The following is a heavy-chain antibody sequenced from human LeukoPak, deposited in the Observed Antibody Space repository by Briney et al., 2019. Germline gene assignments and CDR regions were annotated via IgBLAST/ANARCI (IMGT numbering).Heavy chain of an antibody. J-gene: IGHJ3*02. Sequence: PGGSLRLSRAASGFTFSSYVMSWVRQAPGKGLEWVSGVSGSGYSTYYADAVKGRFSMSRDNSKSTLYLQMNSLRAEDTAVYYCAKARTGVAISQLDALDIWGQGTKVTVSS. D-gene: IGHD7-27*01. CDR2: VSGSGYST. V-gene: IGHV3-23*01. CDR3: AKARTGVAISQLDALDI. CDR1: GFTFSSYV.